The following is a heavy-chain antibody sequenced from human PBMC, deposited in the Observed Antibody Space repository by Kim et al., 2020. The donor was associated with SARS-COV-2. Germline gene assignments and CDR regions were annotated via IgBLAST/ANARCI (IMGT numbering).Heavy chain of an antibody. Sequence: GGSLRLSCAASGFTFSSYAMHWVRQAPGKWLEWVAVISYDGSNKYYADSVKGRFTISRDNSKNTLYLQMNSLRAEDTAVYYCAREPGGGGYYFDYWGQGTLVTVSS. V-gene: IGHV3-30*04. CDR3: AREPGGGGYYFDY. CDR2: ISYDGSNK. J-gene: IGHJ4*02. CDR1: GFTFSSYA. D-gene: IGHD2-15*01.